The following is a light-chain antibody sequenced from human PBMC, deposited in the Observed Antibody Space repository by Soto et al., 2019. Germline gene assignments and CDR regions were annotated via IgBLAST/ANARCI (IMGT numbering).Light chain of an antibody. J-gene: IGKJ5*01. CDR2: AAY. CDR3: KQLFDSPIT. V-gene: IGKV1-9*01. Sequence: DIQLTQPTSFLSPSIGESVTITGRASQVISTSLAWYQVKPGKAHKLLIYAAYTLESGVQSRFSATVSGTEFSLTITSLQPEDFATYYCKQLFDSPITFGQGTRLEIK. CDR1: QVISTS.